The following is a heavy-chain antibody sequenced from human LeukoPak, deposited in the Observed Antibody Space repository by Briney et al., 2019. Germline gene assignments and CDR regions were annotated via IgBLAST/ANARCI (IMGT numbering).Heavy chain of an antibody. CDR3: ARRSAAGPIDY. Sequence: SQTLSLTCAISGDSVSSNSASWNWIRQSPSGGLGWLGRTYYRSKWYNEYAASVKGRTTVNPDTSKNQFSLHLNSVTPEDTAVYYCARRSAAGPIDYWGQGTLVTVSS. CDR2: TYYRSKWYN. D-gene: IGHD6-13*01. J-gene: IGHJ4*02. CDR1: GDSVSSNSAS. V-gene: IGHV6-1*01.